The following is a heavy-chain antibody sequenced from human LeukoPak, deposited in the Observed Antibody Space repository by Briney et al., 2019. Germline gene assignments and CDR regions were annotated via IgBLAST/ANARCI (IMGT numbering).Heavy chain of an antibody. Sequence: ASVKVSCKASGGTFSNYAISWVRQAPGQGLEWMGGIIPIFGTANYAQKFRGRVTITADKSTSTAYMELSSLRSEDTAVYYCARNYYGSGPPYYYYYYMDVWGKGTTVTISS. CDR2: IIPIFGTA. V-gene: IGHV1-69*06. J-gene: IGHJ6*03. D-gene: IGHD3-10*01. CDR1: GGTFSNYA. CDR3: ARNYYGSGPPYYYYYYMDV.